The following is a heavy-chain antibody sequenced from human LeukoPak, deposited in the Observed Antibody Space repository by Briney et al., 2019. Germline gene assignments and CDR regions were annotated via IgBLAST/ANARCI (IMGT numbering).Heavy chain of an antibody. D-gene: IGHD2-2*01. Sequence: GGSLRLSCEASGFTFSSYWMSWVRQAPGKGPECVANIKPDGSDKYYVDSMKGRFTISRDNAKNSLYLQMNSLRAEDTAVYYCAREGFPPGVLHWGQGTLVTVSS. V-gene: IGHV3-7*01. CDR1: GFTFSSYW. CDR2: IKPDGSDK. J-gene: IGHJ1*01. CDR3: AREGFPPGVLH.